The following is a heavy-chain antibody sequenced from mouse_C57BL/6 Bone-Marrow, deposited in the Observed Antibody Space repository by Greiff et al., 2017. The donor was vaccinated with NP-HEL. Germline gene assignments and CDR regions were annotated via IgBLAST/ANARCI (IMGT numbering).Heavy chain of an antibody. D-gene: IGHD1-1*01. V-gene: IGHV1-18*01. J-gene: IGHJ1*03. CDR1: GYTFTDYN. Sequence: EVKLVESGPELVKPGASVKIPCKASGYTFTDYNMDWVKQSHGKSLEWIGDINPNNGGTIYNQKFKGKATLTVDKSSSTAYMELRSLTSEDTAVYYCARNYGSSYRRYFDVWGTGTTVTVSS. CDR3: ARNYGSSYRRYFDV. CDR2: INPNNGGT.